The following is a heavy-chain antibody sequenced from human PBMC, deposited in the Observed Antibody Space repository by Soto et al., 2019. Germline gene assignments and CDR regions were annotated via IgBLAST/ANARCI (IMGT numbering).Heavy chain of an antibody. D-gene: IGHD2-8*01. Sequence: GASVKVSCKASGFTFTSSAFQWVRQARGQRLEWIGWIAVGSGYTNYAQRFQDRVTLTRDVSTATTYMELSRLTSGDTAIYYCAADATAWQQMVPSDYWGQGTLVTVSS. CDR2: IAVGSGYT. J-gene: IGHJ4*02. V-gene: IGHV1-58*01. CDR1: GFTFTSSA. CDR3: AADATAWQQMVPSDY.